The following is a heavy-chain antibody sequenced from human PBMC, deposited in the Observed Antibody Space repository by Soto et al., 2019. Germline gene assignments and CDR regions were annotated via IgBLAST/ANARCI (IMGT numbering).Heavy chain of an antibody. V-gene: IGHV3-7*01. Sequence: GGSLRLSCAASGFTFSSYWMSWVRQAPGKGLEWVANIKQDGSEKYYVDSVKGRFTISRDNAKNSLYLQMNSLRAEDTAVYYCARDLERFLEWFQALGYWGQGTLVTVSS. J-gene: IGHJ4*02. CDR2: IKQDGSEK. D-gene: IGHD3-3*01. CDR3: ARDLERFLEWFQALGY. CDR1: GFTFSSYW.